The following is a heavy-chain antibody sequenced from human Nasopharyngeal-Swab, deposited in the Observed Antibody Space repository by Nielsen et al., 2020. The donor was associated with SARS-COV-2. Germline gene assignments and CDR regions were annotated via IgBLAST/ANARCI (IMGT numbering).Heavy chain of an antibody. D-gene: IGHD3-16*01. V-gene: IGHV3-13*01. CDR3: ARAGVACPGEHCYSYYCYGMDI. CDR1: GFTFSSYG. Sequence: ETLSLTCAASGFTFSSYGLHWVRQAPGNGLEWVSAIRTAADTYYYDSVKGRFTISRENAKNSVYLEMNNLGAGDTAVYYCARAGVACPGEHCYSYYCYGMDIWGQGTTVTVSS. CDR2: IRTAADT. J-gene: IGHJ6*02.